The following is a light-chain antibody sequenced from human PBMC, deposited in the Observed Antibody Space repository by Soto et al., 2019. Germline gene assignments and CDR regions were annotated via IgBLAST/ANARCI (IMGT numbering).Light chain of an antibody. V-gene: IGLV2-14*03. Sequence: QSALTQPASVSGSPGQSITISCTGTSNDVGGYNFVSWYQQHPGKAPKLMIYDVSNRPSGVSNHFSGSKSGNTASLTISGLQAEDEADYYCSSHTSSNTVIFGGGTELTVL. CDR3: SSHTSSNTVI. J-gene: IGLJ2*01. CDR2: DVS. CDR1: SNDVGGYNF.